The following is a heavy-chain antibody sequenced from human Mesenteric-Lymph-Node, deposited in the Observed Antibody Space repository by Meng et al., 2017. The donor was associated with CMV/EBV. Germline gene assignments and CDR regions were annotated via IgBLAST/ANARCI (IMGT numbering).Heavy chain of an antibody. CDR2: ISYDGSNK. D-gene: IGHD2-2*01. J-gene: IGHJ4*02. V-gene: IGHV3-30-3*01. CDR3: ARASTSCFDY. Sequence: GESLKISCAASGFTFSNYAMHWVRQAPGKGLEWVALISYDGSNKYYADSVQGRFSISRDNSKNTLYLQMNSLRAEDTAVYYCARASTSCFDYWGQGTLVTVSS. CDR1: GFTFSNYA.